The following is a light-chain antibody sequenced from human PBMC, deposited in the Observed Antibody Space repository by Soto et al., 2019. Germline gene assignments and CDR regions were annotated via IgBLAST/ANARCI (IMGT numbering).Light chain of an antibody. CDR1: QSVGRSY. Sequence: DIVLTQSPGTLSLSPGERATLSCRASQSVGRSYLGWYQQKPGQAPRHLISSVSKRATGIPDRVSGGGSGGANTPNISRVDRVIFELCNCQQYDGLPMTFGRGTRLEI. V-gene: IGKV3-20*01. J-gene: IGKJ5*01. CDR2: SVS. CDR3: QQYDGLPMT.